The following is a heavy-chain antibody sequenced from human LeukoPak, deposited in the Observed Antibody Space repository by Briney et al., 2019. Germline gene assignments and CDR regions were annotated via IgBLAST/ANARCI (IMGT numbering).Heavy chain of an antibody. V-gene: IGHV3-7*01. CDR1: RFTFSNYW. CDR3: AKWGPYCVGDYCPALDS. J-gene: IGHJ4*02. CDR2: INQDGSKK. D-gene: IGHD2-21*02. Sequence: PGGSLRLSWVASRFTFSNYWMSWVRQAPGKGLEWVANINQDGSKKRYADSMTGRFTISRDNAKESLYLQLNSLRAEDTAVYYCAKWGPYCVGDYCPALDSWGPGTLVTVSS.